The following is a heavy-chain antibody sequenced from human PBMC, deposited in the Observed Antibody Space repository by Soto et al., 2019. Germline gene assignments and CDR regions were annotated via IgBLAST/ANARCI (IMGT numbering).Heavy chain of an antibody. CDR3: AISSIAAARRACDI. CDR2: ISAYNGNT. J-gene: IGHJ3*02. Sequence: ASVKVSCKASGYTFTSYGISWVRQAPGQGLEWMGWISAYNGNTNYAQKLQGRVTMTTDTSTSTAYMELRSLRSDDTAVYYCAISSIAAARRACDIWGQGTMATVSS. D-gene: IGHD6-6*01. CDR1: GYTFTSYG. V-gene: IGHV1-18*04.